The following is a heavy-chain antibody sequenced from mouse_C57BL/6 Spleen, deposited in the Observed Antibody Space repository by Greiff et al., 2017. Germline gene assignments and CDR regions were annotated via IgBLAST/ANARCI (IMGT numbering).Heavy chain of an antibody. V-gene: IGHV1-80*01. D-gene: IGHD4-1*01. J-gene: IGHJ2*01. Sequence: VQLQQPGAELVKPGASVKISCKASGYAFSSYWMNWVKQRPGQGLEWIGKIYPGDGDTNYNGKFKGKATLTADKSSSTAYMQLSSLTSEDSAVYFCARNWDGYFDYWGQGTTLTVSS. CDR3: ARNWDGYFDY. CDR2: IYPGDGDT. CDR1: GYAFSSYW.